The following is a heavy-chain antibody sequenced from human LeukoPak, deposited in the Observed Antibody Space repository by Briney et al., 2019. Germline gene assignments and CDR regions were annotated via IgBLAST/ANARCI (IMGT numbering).Heavy chain of an antibody. CDR2: TYYSGST. D-gene: IGHD6-13*01. V-gene: IGHV4-61*01. CDR3: ARETRPNIAAAGTWFDT. Sequence: SQTLSLTCAVSGGSISSGSYYWRWIRQPPRKGLEWIGYTYYSGSTNYIPSLESRVTISVDTSKNQFSLKLSSVTAADTAVYYCARETRPNIAAAGTWFDTWGQGTLVTVSS. J-gene: IGHJ5*02. CDR1: GGSISSGSYY.